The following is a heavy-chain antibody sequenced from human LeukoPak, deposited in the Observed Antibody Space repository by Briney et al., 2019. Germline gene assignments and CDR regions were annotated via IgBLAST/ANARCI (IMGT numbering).Heavy chain of an antibody. J-gene: IGHJ4*02. Sequence: SETLSLTCTVSGGSISSTTYYWAWIRQPPGKGLEWIGSIYHSGSTYYNPSLKSRVTISVDTSKNQFSLKLSSVTAAATAVYYCARDAKYYYGSRTYFFFEYWGQGTLLTVSS. CDR3: ARDAKYYYGSRTYFFFEY. D-gene: IGHD3-10*01. V-gene: IGHV4-39*07. CDR2: IYHSGST. CDR1: GGSISSTTYY.